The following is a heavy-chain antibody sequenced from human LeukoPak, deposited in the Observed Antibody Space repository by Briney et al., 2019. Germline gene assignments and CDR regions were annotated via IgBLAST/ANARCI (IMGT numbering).Heavy chain of an antibody. CDR1: GGSLNNYY. CDR3: ARVDDWNALEY. CDR2: IFYNGNT. V-gene: IGHV4-59*01. J-gene: IGHJ4*02. D-gene: IGHD1-1*01. Sequence: PSETLSLTCTVSGGSLNNYYWTWIRQPPGKRLEWIGYIFYNGNTNYNPSLKSRVTISVDTSKNQFSLKLTSVTAADTALYYCARVDDWNALEYWGRGNMVTVYS.